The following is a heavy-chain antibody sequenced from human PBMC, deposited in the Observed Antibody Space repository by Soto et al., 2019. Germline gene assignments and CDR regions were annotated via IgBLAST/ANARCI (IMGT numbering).Heavy chain of an antibody. CDR2: IRGSGGDT. D-gene: IGHD3-22*01. V-gene: IGHV3-23*01. J-gene: IGHJ4*02. CDR3: VKGHSDSYYYFDY. Sequence: EVQLLESGGGLVQPGGSLRLSCAASGFTFSFCAMSWVRQAPGKGLEWVSSIRGSGGDTYYADSVRGRFTISRDNSKNTLYLQMNSLRVEDTVVYYCVKGHSDSYYYFDYWGQGTLVTVSS. CDR1: GFTFSFCA.